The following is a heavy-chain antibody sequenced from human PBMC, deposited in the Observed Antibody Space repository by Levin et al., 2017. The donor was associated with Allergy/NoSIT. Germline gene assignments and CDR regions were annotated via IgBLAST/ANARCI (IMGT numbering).Heavy chain of an antibody. D-gene: IGHD3-16*01. CDR2: IYPGDSHT. CDR1: GFTFTSYW. Sequence: GESLKISCQVSGFTFTSYWIGWVRQMPGKGLEWMGIIYPGDSHTTYSPSFQGQVTFSVDKSVNTAYLQWSSLKASDTAMYYCARQGNYDHVWGTRDFFDNWGQGTLVTVSS. V-gene: IGHV5-51*01. CDR3: ARQGNYDHVWGTRDFFDN. J-gene: IGHJ4*02.